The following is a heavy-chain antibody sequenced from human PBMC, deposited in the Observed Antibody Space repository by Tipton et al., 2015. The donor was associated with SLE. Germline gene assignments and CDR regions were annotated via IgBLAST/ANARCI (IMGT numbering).Heavy chain of an antibody. Sequence: TLSLTCTVSGGSISSGGHYWSWIRQPAGKGLEWIGRIHASGSSGSTYYNPSLKSRVTISVDTSKNQFSPKLSSVTAADTAVYYCARAGGGDSNWFDPWGQGTLVTVSS. CDR2: IHASGSSGST. CDR1: GGSISSGGHY. CDR3: ARAGGGDSNWFDP. D-gene: IGHD2-21*01. V-gene: IGHV4-61*02. J-gene: IGHJ5*02.